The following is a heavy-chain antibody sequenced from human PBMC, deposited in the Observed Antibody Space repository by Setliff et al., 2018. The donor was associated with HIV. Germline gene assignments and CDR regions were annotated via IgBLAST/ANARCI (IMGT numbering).Heavy chain of an antibody. J-gene: IGHJ4*02. V-gene: IGHV1-2*06. Sequence: GASVKVSCKASGYTFTSYVMHWVRQAPGQRLEWMGRINPSSGGTNYAPKFQGRVTMTRDKSISTAYMELSRLRSDDTAVYYCARDREVKEFWSGFYHWGQGALVTVSS. CDR2: INPSSGGT. D-gene: IGHD3-3*01. CDR1: GYTFTSYV. CDR3: ARDREVKEFWSGFYH.